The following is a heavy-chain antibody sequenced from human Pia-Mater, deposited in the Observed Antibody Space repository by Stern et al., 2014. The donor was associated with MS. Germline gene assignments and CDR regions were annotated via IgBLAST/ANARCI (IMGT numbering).Heavy chain of an antibody. Sequence: QLQLQESGPGLVKPSETLSLTCTVSGGSVSSSTYYWGWIRQPPGKNLEWIGSIYYTGRTYYNPSLTSRLPISIDASKTQFSLKRTSVTAADTAVYYCARQGSFDFWSGWGQGTLVTVSS. D-gene: IGHD3-3*01. CDR3: ARQGSFDFWSG. J-gene: IGHJ4*02. CDR2: IYYTGRT. V-gene: IGHV4-39*01. CDR1: GGSVSSSTYY.